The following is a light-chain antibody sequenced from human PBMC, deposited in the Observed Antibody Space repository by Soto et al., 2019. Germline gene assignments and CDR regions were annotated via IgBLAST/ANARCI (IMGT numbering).Light chain of an antibody. CDR2: EVT. V-gene: IGLV2-8*01. J-gene: IGLJ2*01. Sequence: QSALTQPPSASGSPGQSVTISCTGTSDDIGAYDYVSWYQQHPGKAPKLLIYEVTHRPSGVSPRFSGSKSASTASLTVSGLQAGDEAHYYCSSYATSRSVVFGGGTKLTVL. CDR1: SDDIGAYDY. CDR3: SSYATSRSVV.